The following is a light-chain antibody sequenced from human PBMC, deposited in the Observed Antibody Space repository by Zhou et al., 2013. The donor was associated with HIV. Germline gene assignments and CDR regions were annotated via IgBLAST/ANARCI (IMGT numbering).Light chain of an antibody. Sequence: DIQMTQSPSSLSASVGDRVTITCQASHDIYKSLNWYQHKPGKAPKLLIYDTSNLEAGVPSRFSGSGSGTHFTLTITSLQPEDFAIYYCQQFGDPIFTFGPGTKVDIK. CDR3: QQFGDPIFT. V-gene: IGKV1-33*01. CDR2: DTS. CDR1: HDIYKS. J-gene: IGKJ3*01.